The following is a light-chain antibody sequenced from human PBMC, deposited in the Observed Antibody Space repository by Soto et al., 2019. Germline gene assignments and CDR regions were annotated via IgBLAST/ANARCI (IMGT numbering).Light chain of an antibody. CDR2: GAS. CDR1: QSVSNNY. Sequence: EIVLTQSPATLSLSPGERATLACRASQSVSNNYLAWYQQKPGQAPRLLISGASSRAAGIPDRFGGSGSGTDFTLTISRLEPEDFAVYYCQQTYSTPFTFGPGTKVDIK. J-gene: IGKJ3*01. CDR3: QQTYSTPFT. V-gene: IGKV3-20*01.